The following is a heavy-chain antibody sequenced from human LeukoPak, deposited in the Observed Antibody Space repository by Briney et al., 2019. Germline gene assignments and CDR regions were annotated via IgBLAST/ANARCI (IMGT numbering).Heavy chain of an antibody. Sequence: GGSLRLSCAASGFTFSSYEMNWVRQAPGKGLEWVSYISSSGSTIYYADSVKGRFTISRDNAKNSLYLQMNSLRAEDTAVYYCARTPTTVTRRRFDLWGRGTLVTVSS. CDR3: ARTPTTVTRRRFDL. V-gene: IGHV3-48*03. CDR2: ISSSGSTI. J-gene: IGHJ2*01. D-gene: IGHD4-17*01. CDR1: GFTFSSYE.